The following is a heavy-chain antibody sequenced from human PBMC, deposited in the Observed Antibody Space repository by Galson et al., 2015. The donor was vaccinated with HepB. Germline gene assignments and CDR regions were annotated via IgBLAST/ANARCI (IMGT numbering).Heavy chain of an antibody. V-gene: IGHV7-4-1*02. Sequence: VKVSCKASGYTFTDYVVNWVRQAPGQGLEWMGWMNTNTGKPTYAPGFAGRFVFSLDTSVTTAYLQIRSLETDDTAVYYCARSPLRFLDWLPYYDYYYMDVWGEGTTVTVSS. CDR2: MNTNTGKP. J-gene: IGHJ6*03. CDR3: ARSPLRFLDWLPYYDYYYMDV. D-gene: IGHD3-3*01. CDR1: GYTFTDYV.